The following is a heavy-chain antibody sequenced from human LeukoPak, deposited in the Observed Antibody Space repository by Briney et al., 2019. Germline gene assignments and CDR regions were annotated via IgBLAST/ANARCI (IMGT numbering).Heavy chain of an antibody. Sequence: GGSLRLSCAASGFTFSSYGMHWVRQAPGKGLEWVAVISYDGSNKYYADSVKGRFTISRDNSKNTLYLQMNSLRAEDTAVYYCARDLDYWGQGTLVTVSS. CDR2: ISYDGSNK. CDR3: ARDLDY. CDR1: GFTFSSYG. J-gene: IGHJ4*02. V-gene: IGHV3-30*03.